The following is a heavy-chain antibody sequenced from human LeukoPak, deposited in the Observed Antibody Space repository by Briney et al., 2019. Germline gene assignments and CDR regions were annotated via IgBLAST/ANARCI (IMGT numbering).Heavy chain of an antibody. Sequence: SETLSLTCTVSGDSISSSSYYWGWIRQPPGKGLEWIGSFYYTGITYYNPSLKSRVTISVDTSKNQFSLKLRSVTAADTAVYYCARDKGDYGDYYWFDPWGQGTLVTVSS. CDR3: ARDKGDYGDYYWFDP. CDR1: GDSISSSSYY. V-gene: IGHV4-39*07. CDR2: FYYTGIT. D-gene: IGHD4-17*01. J-gene: IGHJ5*02.